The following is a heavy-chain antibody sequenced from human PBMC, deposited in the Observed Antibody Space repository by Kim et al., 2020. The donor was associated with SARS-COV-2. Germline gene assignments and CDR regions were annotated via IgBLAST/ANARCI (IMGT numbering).Heavy chain of an antibody. J-gene: IGHJ4*02. D-gene: IGHD4-4*01. Sequence: GASLKISCKGSGDTFTIYCIDWVRQMPGKGLEWMGIICLGDSYTRYSPSFQGQVTLSVDKSISTTYLQWSSLKASDTAMYYCARHSKRDDYNPLDYWGQGTLVTVSS. V-gene: IGHV5-51*01. CDR2: ICLGDSYT. CDR1: GDTFTIYC. CDR3: ARHSKRDDYNPLDY.